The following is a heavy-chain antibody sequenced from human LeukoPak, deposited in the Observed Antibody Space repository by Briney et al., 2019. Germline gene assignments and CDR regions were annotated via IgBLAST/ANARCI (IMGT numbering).Heavy chain of an antibody. CDR3: ARDPVYYDSSGYNDAFDI. V-gene: IGHV1-2*06. Sequence: ASVKVSCKASGYTFTGYYMHWVRQAPGQGLEWMGRINPNSDGTNYAQKFQGRVTMTRDTSISTAHMELSRLRSDDTAVYYCARDPVYYDSSGYNDAFDIWGQGTMVTVSS. J-gene: IGHJ3*02. CDR2: INPNSDGT. CDR1: GYTFTGYY. D-gene: IGHD3-22*01.